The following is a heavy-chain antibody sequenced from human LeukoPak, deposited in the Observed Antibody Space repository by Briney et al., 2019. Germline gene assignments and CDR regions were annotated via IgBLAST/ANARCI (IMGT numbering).Heavy chain of an antibody. Sequence: PSETLSLTCTVSGGSISSSNYYWGWIRQPPGKGLEWIGSIYYSGSTNYNPSLKSRFTISLDTSKNQFSLKLSSVTAADTAVYYCARTYYYGSGRYFDYWGQGILVTVSS. J-gene: IGHJ4*02. V-gene: IGHV4-39*07. CDR2: IYYSGST. CDR3: ARTYYYGSGRYFDY. D-gene: IGHD3-10*01. CDR1: GGSISSSNYY.